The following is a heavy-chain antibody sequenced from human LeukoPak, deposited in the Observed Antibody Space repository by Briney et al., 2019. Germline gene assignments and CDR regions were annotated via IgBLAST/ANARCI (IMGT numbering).Heavy chain of an antibody. CDR3: AKGSITMVRGVTTNWFDP. J-gene: IGHJ5*02. D-gene: IGHD3-10*01. CDR1: GFTFSSYA. Sequence: TGGSLRLSCAASGFTFSSYAMPWVRQAPGKGLEWVSAISGSGGSTYYADSVKGRFTISRDNSKNTLYLQMNSLRAEDTAVYYCAKGSITMVRGVTTNWFDPWGQGTLVTVSS. CDR2: ISGSGGST. V-gene: IGHV3-23*01.